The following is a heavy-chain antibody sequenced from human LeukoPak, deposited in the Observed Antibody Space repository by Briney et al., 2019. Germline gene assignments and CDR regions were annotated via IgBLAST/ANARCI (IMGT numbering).Heavy chain of an antibody. D-gene: IGHD1-26*01. CDR3: ARAQVGVPTDL. J-gene: IGHJ5*02. CDR1: GFPFSIYA. CDR2: IHGDGDNI. Sequence: GGSLRLSCAASGFPFSIYAMYWVRQAPGKGLVWVARIHGDGDNISYADSVRGRFTISRDNAKDTLSLHMNSLRPEDTAVYYCARAQVGVPTDLWGQGTLVTVSS. V-gene: IGHV3-74*01.